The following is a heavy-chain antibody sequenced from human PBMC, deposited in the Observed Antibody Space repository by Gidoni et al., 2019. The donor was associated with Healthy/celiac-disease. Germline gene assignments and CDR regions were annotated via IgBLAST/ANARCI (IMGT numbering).Heavy chain of an antibody. D-gene: IGHD2-2*01. J-gene: IGHJ5*02. CDR1: GFTSSNAW. V-gene: IGHV3-15*01. CDR3: TTSHCSSTSCYVRVPYWFDP. CDR2: IKSKTDGGTT. Sequence: EVQLVESGGGLVKPGGSLILSCAASGFTSSNAWMSWVRQGTGKGLEWVGSIKSKTDGGTTDYAAPVKGRFTISRDDSKNTLYLQMNSLKTEDTAVYYCTTSHCSSTSCYVRVPYWFDPWGQGTLVTVSS.